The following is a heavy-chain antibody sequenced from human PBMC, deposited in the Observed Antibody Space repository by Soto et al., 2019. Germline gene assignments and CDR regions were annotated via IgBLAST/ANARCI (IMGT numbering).Heavy chain of an antibody. D-gene: IGHD1-20*01. J-gene: IGHJ4*02. CDR3: ARDRRPEVTVNFDY. Sequence: QVQLVESGGGVVQPGRSLRLSCAASGFTFSRNAMHWVRQAPGKGLEWVAVISYDGTNKYHAYSVKGRFTISRDNSKNTLYLQMHSLRPEDMALYYCARDRRPEVTVNFDYWGQGTLVTVSS. V-gene: IGHV3-30-3*01. CDR2: ISYDGTNK. CDR1: GFTFSRNA.